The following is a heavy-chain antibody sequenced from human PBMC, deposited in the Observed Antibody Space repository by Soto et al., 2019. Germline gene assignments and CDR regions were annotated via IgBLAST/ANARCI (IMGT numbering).Heavy chain of an antibody. D-gene: IGHD3-10*01. CDR1: GFTFSSYA. V-gene: IGHV3-23*01. CDR2: ISGSGGST. J-gene: IGHJ6*02. CDR3: AKGGREYYYYYYGMDV. Sequence: EVQLLESGGGLVQPGGSLRLSCAASGFTFSSYAMSWVRQAPGKGLEWVSAISGSGGSTYYADSVKGRFTNSRDNSKNTLYRQMNSLRAEDTAVYYCAKGGREYYYYYYGMDVWGQGTTVTVSS.